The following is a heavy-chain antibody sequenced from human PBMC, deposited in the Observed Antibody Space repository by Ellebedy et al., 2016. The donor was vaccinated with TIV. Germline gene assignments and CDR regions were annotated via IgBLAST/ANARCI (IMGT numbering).Heavy chain of an antibody. CDR3: ARTDPWQPIDD. V-gene: IGHV4-39*01. J-gene: IGHJ4*02. Sequence: MPSETLSLTCSVSGASVSSTRYYWACIRQPPGKRLAYLGCVVYSGRPYYNPSFKSRVTLSADTSKNQFSLNLRTVTAADTAVYYCARTDPWQPIDDWGQGILVSVSS. D-gene: IGHD2-21*02. CDR2: VVYSGRP. CDR1: GASVSSTRYY.